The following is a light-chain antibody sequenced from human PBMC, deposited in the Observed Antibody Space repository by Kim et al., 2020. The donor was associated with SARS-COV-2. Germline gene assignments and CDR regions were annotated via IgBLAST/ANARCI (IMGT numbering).Light chain of an antibody. Sequence: QAGLTQPPSVSKDLRQTATLTCTGNSNNIGYEGAAWLQQHQGHPPKLLSYRNNNRPSGISDRFSASRSGNTAYLTITGLQPEDETDYYCSAWDMSLSAWVFGGGTQLTVL. CDR2: RNN. V-gene: IGLV10-54*04. CDR1: SNNIGYEG. CDR3: SAWDMSLSAWV. J-gene: IGLJ3*02.